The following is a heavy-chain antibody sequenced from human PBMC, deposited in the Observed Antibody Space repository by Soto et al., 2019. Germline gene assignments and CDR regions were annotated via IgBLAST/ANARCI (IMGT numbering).Heavy chain of an antibody. CDR3: ATRPLLRGAP. D-gene: IGHD3-16*01. Sequence: EVQLVESGGGLIQPGGSLRLSCEASGFTFSSNDMNWVRQAPGKGLEWVSLIWTSGSTAYADSVKGRFTISRDNSKSELYLHMSSLRAEDTAVYYCATRPLLRGAPWGQGTMVTVSS. CDR2: IWTSGST. CDR1: GFTFSSND. V-gene: IGHV3-53*01. J-gene: IGHJ3*01.